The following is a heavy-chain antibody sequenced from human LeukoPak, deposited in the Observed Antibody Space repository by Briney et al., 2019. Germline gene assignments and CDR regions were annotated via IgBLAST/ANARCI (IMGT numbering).Heavy chain of an antibody. CDR3: AREGSSSWGSHYYYMDV. D-gene: IGHD6-13*01. J-gene: IGHJ6*03. CDR2: INSDGSST. Sequence: GGSLRLSCAASGFTFSSYWMHWVRQAPGKGLVWVSRINSDGSSTSYADSVKGRFTISRDNAKNTLYLQMNSLRAEDTAVYYCAREGSSSWGSHYYYMDVWGKGTTVTVSS. V-gene: IGHV3-74*01. CDR1: GFTFSSYW.